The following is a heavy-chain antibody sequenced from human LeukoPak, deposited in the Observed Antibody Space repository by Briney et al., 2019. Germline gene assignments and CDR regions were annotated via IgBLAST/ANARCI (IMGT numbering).Heavy chain of an antibody. CDR1: GFTFSSYG. D-gene: IGHD1-26*01. CDR3: AKDRARWELDY. J-gene: IGHJ4*02. Sequence: PGRSLRLSCAASGFTFSSYGMHWVRQAPGKGLEWVAVISYDGSNKYYADSVKGRFTISRDNSKNTLYLQMNSLRAEDTGVYYCAKDRARWELDYWGQGTLVTVSS. V-gene: IGHV3-30*18. CDR2: ISYDGSNK.